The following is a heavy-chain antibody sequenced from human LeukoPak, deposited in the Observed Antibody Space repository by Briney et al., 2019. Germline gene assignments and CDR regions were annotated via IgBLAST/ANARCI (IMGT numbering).Heavy chain of an antibody. Sequence: SETLSLTRTVSGGPISTYYWSWIRQPPGKGLEWIGYIYSGGSTDYNPSLKSRVTISVDTSKDQFSLKLSSVTAADTAVYYCARDGSNWGLAYYYMDVWGKGTTVTVSS. D-gene: IGHD7-27*01. CDR3: ARDGSNWGLAYYYMDV. V-gene: IGHV4-59*12. CDR2: IYSGGST. J-gene: IGHJ6*03. CDR1: GGPISTYY.